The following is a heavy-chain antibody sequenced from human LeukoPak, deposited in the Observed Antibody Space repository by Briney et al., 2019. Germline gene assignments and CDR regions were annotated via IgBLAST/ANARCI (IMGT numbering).Heavy chain of an antibody. V-gene: IGHV3-21*01. CDR1: GFTFSSYS. CDR3: ARGVGWSTFDY. J-gene: IGHJ4*02. D-gene: IGHD3-10*01. Sequence: GGSLRLSCAAYGFTFSSYSMNWVRQARGKGVEWVSSISSSSSYIYYADSVKARFTISRDNAKNSLYLQMNSLRAEDTAVYYCARGVGWSTFDYWGQGTLVTVSS. CDR2: ISSSSSYI.